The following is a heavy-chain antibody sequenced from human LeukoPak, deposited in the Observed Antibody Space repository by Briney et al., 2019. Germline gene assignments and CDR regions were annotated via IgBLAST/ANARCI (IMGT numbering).Heavy chain of an antibody. CDR1: GGSIGSYY. CDR2: IYYSGST. V-gene: IGHV4-59*08. Sequence: SETLSLTCTVSGGSIGSYYWSWIRQPPGKGLEWIGYIYYSGSTNYNPSLKSRVTISVDTSKNQFSLKLSSVTAADTAVYYCARIPYGSGSYFDYWGQGTLVTVSS. D-gene: IGHD3-10*01. CDR3: ARIPYGSGSYFDY. J-gene: IGHJ4*02.